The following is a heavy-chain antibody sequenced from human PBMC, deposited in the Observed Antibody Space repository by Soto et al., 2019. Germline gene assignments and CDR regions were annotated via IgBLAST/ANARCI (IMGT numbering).Heavy chain of an antibody. J-gene: IGHJ4*02. CDR1: GFIFSSYG. CDR3: ARFRGGDSSGSFDY. V-gene: IGHV3-33*01. Sequence: QVQLVESGGGVVQPGRSLRLSCATSGFIFSSYGMHWVRQVPGKGLEWVAVIWYDGSKKYYADSVKGRFTISRDNSKNTLYLQVNSLRAEDTAVYYGARFRGGDSSGSFDYWGQGTLVTVSS. D-gene: IGHD3-22*01. CDR2: IWYDGSKK.